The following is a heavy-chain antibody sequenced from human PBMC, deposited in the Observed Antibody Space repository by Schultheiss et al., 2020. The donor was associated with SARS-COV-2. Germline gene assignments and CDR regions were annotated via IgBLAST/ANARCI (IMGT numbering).Heavy chain of an antibody. V-gene: IGHV4-59*12. J-gene: IGHJ4*02. D-gene: IGHD4-17*01. CDR1: GGSISSYY. CDR3: ARGGLYGFYDY. CDR2: IYYSGST. Sequence: SETLSLTCTVSGGSISSYYWSWIRQPPGKGLEWIGYIYYSGSTNYNPSLKSRVTISVDTSKNQFSLKLSSVTAADTAVYYCARGGLYGFYDYWGQGTLVTVSS.